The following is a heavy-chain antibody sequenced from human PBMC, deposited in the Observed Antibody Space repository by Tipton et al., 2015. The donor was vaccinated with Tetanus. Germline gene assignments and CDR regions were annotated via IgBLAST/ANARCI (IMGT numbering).Heavy chain of an antibody. V-gene: IGHV1-2*02. CDR3: ARDRGDYIYYGMDV. CDR1: GYTFTGYY. J-gene: IGHJ6*02. CDR2: IDPNSGGT. Sequence: QMQLVQSGAEVKKPGASVKVSCKASGYTFTGYYIYWVRQAPGQGLEWMGWIDPNSGGTVYAQKFQGRVTMTRDTSISTAYMELRSLRSDDTAVYYCARDRGDYIYYGMDVWGPGTTVIVS. D-gene: IGHD3-22*01.